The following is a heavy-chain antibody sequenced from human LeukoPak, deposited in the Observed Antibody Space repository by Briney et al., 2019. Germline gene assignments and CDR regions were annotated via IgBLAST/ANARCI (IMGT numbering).Heavy chain of an antibody. V-gene: IGHV3-74*01. CDR3: TRGNGGNSPFDY. CDR2: INTDGSST. Sequence: GGSLRLSCAASGFTFSNSWMHWVRQTPGKGLVWVSRINTDGSSTSYADSVKGRFTISRDNAENTLYLQMDSLRAEDTAVYYCTRGNGGNSPFDYWGQGTLVTVSS. CDR1: GFTFSNSW. J-gene: IGHJ4*02. D-gene: IGHD4-23*01.